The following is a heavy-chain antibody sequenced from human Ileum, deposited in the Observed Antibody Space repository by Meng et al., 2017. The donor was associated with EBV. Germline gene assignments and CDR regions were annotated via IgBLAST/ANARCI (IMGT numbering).Heavy chain of an antibody. CDR2: IHHTEST. J-gene: IGHJ4*02. D-gene: IGHD3-22*01. V-gene: IGHV4-4*02. Sequence: QGQRRGAGPGLVKPSGTLSLTVAVSGGSISSSNVWRWVRQAPGKGLEWIGEIHHTESTNYNPSLKSRVTISVDKSKNQFSLKLSSVTAADTAVYYCARESYSDSSGYYSLDYWGQGSLVTVSS. CDR3: ARESYSDSSGYYSLDY. CDR1: GGSISSSNV.